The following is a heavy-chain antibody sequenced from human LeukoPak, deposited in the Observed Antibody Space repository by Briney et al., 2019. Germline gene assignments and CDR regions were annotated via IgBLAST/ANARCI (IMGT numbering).Heavy chain of an antibody. J-gene: IGHJ4*02. Sequence: SETLSLTCSVSGGSISSSNFHWGWIRQAPGKGLDWIGNICYSGRTSYNPSLKSRVTISIDAPKNQFSLKLSSVTAAYTAVYYCARSGVYVLYFDYWGQGTLVTVS. V-gene: IGHV4-39*07. CDR2: ICYSGRT. CDR3: ARSGVYVLYFDY. CDR1: GGSISSSNFH. D-gene: IGHD5/OR15-5a*01.